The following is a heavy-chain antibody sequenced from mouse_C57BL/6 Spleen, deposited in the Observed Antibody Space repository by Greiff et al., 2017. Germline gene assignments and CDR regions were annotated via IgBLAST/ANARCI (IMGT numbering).Heavy chain of an antibody. CDR3: TSESYFDY. Sequence: EVKLMESGGGLVQPGGSMKLSCVASGFTFSNYWMNWVRQSPEKGLEWVAQIRLKSDNYATHYAESVKGRFTISRDDSKSSVYLQMNNLRAEDTGIYYCTSESYFDYWGQGTTLTVSS. CDR2: IRLKSDNYAT. V-gene: IGHV6-3*01. J-gene: IGHJ2*01. CDR1: GFTFSNYW.